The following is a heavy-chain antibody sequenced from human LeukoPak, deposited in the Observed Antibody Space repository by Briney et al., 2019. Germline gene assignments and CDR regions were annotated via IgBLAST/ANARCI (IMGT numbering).Heavy chain of an antibody. CDR1: GFTVSSNY. Sequence: GGSLRLSCAASGFTVSSNYMSWVRQAPGKGLEWVSVIYSGGSTYYADSVKGRFTISRDNSKNTLYLQMNSLRAEDTAVYYCAKADDYGDYVSAFDIWGQGTMVTVSS. J-gene: IGHJ3*02. D-gene: IGHD4-17*01. V-gene: IGHV3-53*01. CDR2: IYSGGST. CDR3: AKADDYGDYVSAFDI.